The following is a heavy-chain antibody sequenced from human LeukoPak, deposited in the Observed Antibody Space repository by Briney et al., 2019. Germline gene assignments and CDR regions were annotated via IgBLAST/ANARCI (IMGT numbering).Heavy chain of an antibody. V-gene: IGHV3-30-3*01. J-gene: IGHJ3*02. CDR2: ISYDGSNK. Sequence: GGSLRLSCAASGFTFSSYAMHWVRQAPGKGLEWVAVISYDGSNKYYADSVKGRFTISRDNSKNTLYLQMNSLRAEDTAVYYCARDRVTFGGVIVIDPLDAFDIWGQGTMVTVSS. CDR3: ARDRVTFGGVIVIDPLDAFDI. D-gene: IGHD3-16*02. CDR1: GFTFSSYA.